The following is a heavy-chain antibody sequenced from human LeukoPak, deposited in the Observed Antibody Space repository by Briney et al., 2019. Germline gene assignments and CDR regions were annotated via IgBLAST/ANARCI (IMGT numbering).Heavy chain of an antibody. Sequence: PGGSLRLSCAASGFTFSSYWVHWVRQAPGKGLVWVSPINSDGSSTSYADSVQGRFPISRDNAKNTLSLQMNSLRAEDTAVYYCARVGGSNAFDIWGQGTMVIVSS. V-gene: IGHV3-74*01. J-gene: IGHJ3*02. CDR2: INSDGSST. CDR1: GFTFSSYW. CDR3: ARVGGSNAFDI. D-gene: IGHD1-26*01.